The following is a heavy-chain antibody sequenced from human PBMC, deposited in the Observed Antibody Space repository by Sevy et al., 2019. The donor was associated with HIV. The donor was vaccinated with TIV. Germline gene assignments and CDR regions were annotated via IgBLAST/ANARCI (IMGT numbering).Heavy chain of an antibody. Sequence: GGSLRLSCTASGFTFSSYAMYWVRQAPGKGLEWVAVISYDGNNKDYAESVKGRFTISRDNSKNTLDLQMNSLRAEDTAVYYCASHYYDSTGYYYPLDYWGQGTLVTVSS. CDR2: ISYDGNNK. CDR3: ASHYYDSTGYYYPLDY. CDR1: GFTFSSYA. V-gene: IGHV3-30*04. J-gene: IGHJ4*02. D-gene: IGHD3-22*01.